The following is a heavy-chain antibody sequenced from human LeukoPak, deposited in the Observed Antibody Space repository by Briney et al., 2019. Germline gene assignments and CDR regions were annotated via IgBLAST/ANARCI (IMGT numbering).Heavy chain of an antibody. D-gene: IGHD6-13*01. J-gene: IGHJ4*02. V-gene: IGHV3-23*01. CDR1: GFSFSSYA. CDR2: ISVSGGII. Sequence: GGSLRLSCAASGFSFSSYAMNWVRQAPGKGLEWVSSISVSGGIIYYADSVRGRFTISRDDSRNTFSLQLNSLRVDDTALYYCAKDASRHGSSTCFYFDRWGQGILVSASS. CDR3: AKDASRHGSSTCFYFDR.